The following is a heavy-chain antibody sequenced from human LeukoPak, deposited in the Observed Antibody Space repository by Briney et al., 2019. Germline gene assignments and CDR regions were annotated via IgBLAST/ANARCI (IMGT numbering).Heavy chain of an antibody. CDR2: IYYSGST. V-gene: IGHV4-39*01. J-gene: IGHJ4*02. CDR3: ARGGYAGSSSSMFDY. CDR1: GGSISSSSYY. Sequence: SETLSLTCTVSGGSISSSSYYWGWIRQPPGKGLEWIGSIYYSGSTYYNPSLKSRVTISVDTSKNQFSLQLNSVTPEDTAVYYCARGGYAGSSSSMFDYWGQGTLVTVSS. D-gene: IGHD6-6*01.